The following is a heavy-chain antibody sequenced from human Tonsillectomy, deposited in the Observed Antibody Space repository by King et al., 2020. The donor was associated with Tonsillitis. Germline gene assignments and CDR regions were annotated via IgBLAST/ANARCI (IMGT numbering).Heavy chain of an antibody. CDR1: GYSFPSYW. J-gene: IGHJ4*02. D-gene: IGHD5-24*01. CDR3: ARGRWRQLQAPIFDY. CDR2: IFPGDSDT. V-gene: IGHV5-51*01. Sequence: EQQLVQSGAEVKKPGESLKISCEGSGYSFPSYWIGWVRQMPGKGLEWMGIIFPGDSDTRYSPSFQGQVTISADRSISSAYLQWSSLKASDTAMYYCARGRWRQLQAPIFDYWGQGTLVTVSS.